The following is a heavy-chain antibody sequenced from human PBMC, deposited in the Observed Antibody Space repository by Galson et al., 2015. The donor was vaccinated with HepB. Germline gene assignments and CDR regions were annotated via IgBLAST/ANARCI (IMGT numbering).Heavy chain of an antibody. J-gene: IGHJ2*01. Sequence: SVKVSCKASGYTFTCYGISWVRQAPGEGLEWMGWISAYNGNTNNAQKLQVSVTMTTDTSTSTAYMELRSLRSDDTAVYYCARDESNYDFWSGSGYFDLWGRGTLVTVSS. CDR1: GYTFTCYG. D-gene: IGHD3-3*01. CDR2: ISAYNGNT. V-gene: IGHV1-18*04. CDR3: ARDESNYDFWSGSGYFDL.